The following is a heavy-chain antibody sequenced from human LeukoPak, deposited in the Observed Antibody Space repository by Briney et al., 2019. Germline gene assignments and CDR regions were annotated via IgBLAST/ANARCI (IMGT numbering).Heavy chain of an antibody. Sequence: GGSLRLSCAASGVTVSSNYMSWVRQAPGKGLEWVSVIYSGGSTYYADSVKGRFTISRDNSKNTLYLRMNSLRAEDTAVYYCARDYGSGVYDYWGQGTLVTVSS. J-gene: IGHJ4*02. CDR1: GVTVSSNY. D-gene: IGHD3-10*01. CDR3: ARDYGSGVYDY. CDR2: IYSGGST. V-gene: IGHV3-53*01.